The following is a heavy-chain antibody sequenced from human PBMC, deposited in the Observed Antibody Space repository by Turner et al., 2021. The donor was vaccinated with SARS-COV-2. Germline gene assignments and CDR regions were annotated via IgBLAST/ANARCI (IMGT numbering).Heavy chain of an antibody. D-gene: IGHD6-19*01. V-gene: IGHV3-53*01. Sequence: EVQLVESGGGLIQPGGSLRLSCAASGFTVSSNYMSWVRQAPGKGLEGVSVIYSGGSTYYADSVKGRFTISRDNSKNKLYLQMNSLRAEDTAVYYCARGHSSGWHQSGGFDIWGQGTMVTVSS. CDR3: ARGHSSGWHQSGGFDI. CDR2: IYSGGST. J-gene: IGHJ3*02. CDR1: GFTVSSNY.